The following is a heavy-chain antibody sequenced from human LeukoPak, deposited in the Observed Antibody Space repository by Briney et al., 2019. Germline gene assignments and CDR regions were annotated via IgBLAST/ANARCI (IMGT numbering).Heavy chain of an antibody. V-gene: IGHV4-30-4*07. CDR3: ARGGYCSGGSCYGDWFDP. CDR2: IYYSGAT. J-gene: IGHJ5*02. Sequence: NPSETLSLTCTVSGGSISGSGYSWSWIRQPPGKGLEWIGYIYYSGATYYNPSLKSRLTMSVDTSKNHFSLQLRSVTAADTAVYYCARGGYCSGGSCYGDWFDPWGQGALVSVSS. CDR1: GGSISGSGYS. D-gene: IGHD2-15*01.